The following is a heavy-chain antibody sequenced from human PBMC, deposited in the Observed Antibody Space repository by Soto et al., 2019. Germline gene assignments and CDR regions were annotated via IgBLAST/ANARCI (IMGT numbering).Heavy chain of an antibody. CDR3: ARDFAMGYYYHGMDV. Sequence: PGGSLRLSCAASGFTFSSYSMNWVRQAPGKGLEWVSSISSSSSYIYYADSVKGRFTISRDNAKNSLYLQMNSLRAEDTAVYYCARDFAMGYYYHGMDVWGQGTTVTVSS. CDR2: ISSSSSYI. V-gene: IGHV3-21*01. D-gene: IGHD5-18*01. J-gene: IGHJ6*02. CDR1: GFTFSSYS.